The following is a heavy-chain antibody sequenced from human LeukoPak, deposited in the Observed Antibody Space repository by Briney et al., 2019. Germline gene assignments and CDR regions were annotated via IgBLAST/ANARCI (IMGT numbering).Heavy chain of an antibody. J-gene: IGHJ4*02. CDR3: ARDVRVSGSSGTFDY. D-gene: IGHD3-10*01. CDR2: IYSGGST. CDR1: GFTVSSNY. Sequence: GGSLRLSCVASGFTVSSNYMTWVRQAPGKGLEWVSVIYSGGSTYYTDSVEGRFVISRDNSRNTVFLEMNNLKVEDTAVYYCARDVRVSGSSGTFDYWGQGTLVTVSS. V-gene: IGHV3-66*01.